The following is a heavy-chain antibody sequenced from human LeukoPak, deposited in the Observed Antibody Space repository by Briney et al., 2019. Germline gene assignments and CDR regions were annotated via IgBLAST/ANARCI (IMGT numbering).Heavy chain of an antibody. CDR2: IRYDGSNK. CDR1: GFTFSSYG. J-gene: IGHJ5*02. CDR3: AKGITIFGVVDPSWFDP. V-gene: IGHV3-30*02. D-gene: IGHD3-3*01. Sequence: PGGSLRLSCAASGFTFSSYGMHWVRQAPGKGLEWVAFIRYDGSNKYYADSVKGRFTISRDNSRNTLYLQMNSLRAEDTAVYYCAKGITIFGVVDPSWFDPWGQGTLVTVSS.